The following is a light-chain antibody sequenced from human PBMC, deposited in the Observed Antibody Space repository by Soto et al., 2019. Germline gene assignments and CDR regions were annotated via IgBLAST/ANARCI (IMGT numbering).Light chain of an antibody. J-gene: IGKJ1*01. V-gene: IGKV4-1*01. CDR2: WAS. Sequence: DSVMTQSPDSLAVSLGERATINCKSSQSVLYSSNNKNYLAWYQQKPGQPPKALIYWASTRESGVPDRFSGSGSGTDFTLTISSLQAEDVSVYYCQQYYSSPPTFGQGTKVDIK. CDR3: QQYYSSPPT. CDR1: QSVLYSSNNKNY.